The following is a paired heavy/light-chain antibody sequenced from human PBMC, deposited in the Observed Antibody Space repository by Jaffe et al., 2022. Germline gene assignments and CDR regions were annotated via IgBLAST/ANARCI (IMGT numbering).Light chain of an antibody. CDR3: QQYNYWPVA. J-gene: IGKJ3*01. CDR2: DAS. CDR1: QSVSTN. Sequence: EIVMTHSPATLSVSPGERATLSCRASQSVSTNLAWYQQKPGQAPTLLIYDASTRATGIPARFSGSGSGTEFTLTISSLQSEDFAVYYCQQYNYWPVAFGPGTKVDIK. V-gene: IGKV3-15*01.
Heavy chain of an antibody. J-gene: IGHJ5*02. Sequence: EVQLVESGGGLVQPGGSLTLSCAASGFTVSSNYMSWVRQAPGKGLEWVSVIYSGGYRNYADSVKGRFTISRDNSKNTLYLQMNTLRPEDTAVYYCARHPTGYSSLSWFDPWGQGTLVTVSS. CDR3: ARHPTGYSSLSWFDP. CDR1: GFTVSSNY. CDR2: IYSGGYR. D-gene: IGHD6-13*01. V-gene: IGHV3-66*02.